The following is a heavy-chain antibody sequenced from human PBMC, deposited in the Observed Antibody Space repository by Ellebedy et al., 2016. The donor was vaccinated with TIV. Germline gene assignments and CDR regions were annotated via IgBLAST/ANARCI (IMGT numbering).Heavy chain of an antibody. CDR3: ARALTAAPPRNTYYDFWSGYYTGNWFDP. Sequence: ASVKVSXXASGYTFTSYDINWVRQATGQGLEWMGWMNPNSGNTGYAQKFQGRVTMTRNTSISTAYMELSSLRSEDTAVYYCARALTAAPPRNTYYDFWSGYYTGNWFDPWGQGTLVTVSS. J-gene: IGHJ5*02. CDR1: GYTFTSYD. V-gene: IGHV1-8*01. D-gene: IGHD3-3*01. CDR2: MNPNSGNT.